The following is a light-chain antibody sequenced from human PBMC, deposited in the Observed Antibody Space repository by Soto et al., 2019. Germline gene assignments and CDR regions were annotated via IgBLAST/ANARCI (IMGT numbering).Light chain of an antibody. CDR2: EAS. CDR3: QQYHSLPFT. J-gene: IGKJ3*01. Sequence: DIQMTQSPSSLSASVGDRITITCQASQDISKYLIWYQQTPGKAPKFLIYEASNLERGVPSRFSGSGSGTDFTFTINSLQPEDIATYYCQQYHSLPFTFGPETKLDIK. CDR1: QDISKY. V-gene: IGKV1-33*01.